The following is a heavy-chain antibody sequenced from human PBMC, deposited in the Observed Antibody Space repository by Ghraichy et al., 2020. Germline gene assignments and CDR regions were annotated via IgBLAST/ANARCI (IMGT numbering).Heavy chain of an antibody. V-gene: IGHV3-7*01. J-gene: IGHJ6*02. CDR2: IKQDGSEK. CDR3: ARDVVRGVIDYYYYGMDV. D-gene: IGHD3-10*01. CDR1: GFTFSSYW. Sequence: GGSLRLSCAASGFTFSSYWMSWVRQAPGKGLEWVANIKQDGSEKYYVDSVKGRFTISRDNAKNSLYLQINSLRAEDTAVYYCARDVVRGVIDYYYYGMDVWGQGTTVTVSS.